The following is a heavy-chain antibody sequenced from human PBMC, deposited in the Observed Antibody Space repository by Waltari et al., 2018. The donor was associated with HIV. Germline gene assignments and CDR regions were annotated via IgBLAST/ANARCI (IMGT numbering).Heavy chain of an antibody. Sequence: EVELVESGGALVQPGRSLRLSCTASGFTFGDYAFIWVRQAAVTALVWVGFIRSKAYGETTEYAETVKGRFTISRDDYINIAYLQMNSLKTEDTAVYYCTGGTIIGYAGYDPLGWSFDYWGQGTLVTVSS. V-gene: IGHV3-49*04. CDR3: TGGTIIGYAGYDPLGWSFDY. CDR2: IRSKAYGETT. J-gene: IGHJ4*02. D-gene: IGHD2-21*01. CDR1: GFTFGDYA.